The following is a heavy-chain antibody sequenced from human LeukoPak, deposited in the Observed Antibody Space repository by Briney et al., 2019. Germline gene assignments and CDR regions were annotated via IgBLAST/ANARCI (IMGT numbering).Heavy chain of an antibody. CDR1: GFTFSSYG. V-gene: IGHV3-23*01. D-gene: IGHD2-15*01. CDR3: ATRHPGHYCSGGGCYATLDY. CDR2: ISGSGGSS. Sequence: TGGSLRLSCAASGFTFSSYGMSWVRQAPGKGLEWVSAISGSGGSSYYADSVKGRFTISRDNSKNTLFLQMNSLRAADTAVYYCATRHPGHYCSGGGCYATLDYWGQGTLVTVSS. J-gene: IGHJ4*02.